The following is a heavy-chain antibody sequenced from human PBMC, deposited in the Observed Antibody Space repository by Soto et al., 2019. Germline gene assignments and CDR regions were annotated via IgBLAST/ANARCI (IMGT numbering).Heavy chain of an antibody. V-gene: IGHV2-5*02. D-gene: IGHD6-19*01. J-gene: IGHJ4*02. CDR1: GFSLSSTRMA. CDR2: IYWDDDK. Sequence: QITLKESGPTLVKPTQTLTLTCTFSGFSLSSTRMAVGWIRQPPGKALEWLALIYWDDDKRYSPFLKSRLTITKGTSKTQVVLTMSNMDPVDTARYYCAHIVVAGLGYYFSYWGQGTLVTVSS. CDR3: AHIVVAGLGYYFSY.